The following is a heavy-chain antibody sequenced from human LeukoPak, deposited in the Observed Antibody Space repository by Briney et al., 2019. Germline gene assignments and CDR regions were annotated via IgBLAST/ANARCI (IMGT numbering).Heavy chain of an antibody. D-gene: IGHD1-7*01. J-gene: IGHJ4*02. CDR1: GGSIRSYY. Sequence: SETLSLTCTVSGGSIRSYYWSWIRQPPGKGLEWIGYISYSGSTNYSPSLKSRVTISVDTPKNQLSLKLSSVTAADTAVYYCARHAGGTTYNYWGQGTLVTVSS. V-gene: IGHV4-59*08. CDR3: ARHAGGTTYNY. CDR2: ISYSGST.